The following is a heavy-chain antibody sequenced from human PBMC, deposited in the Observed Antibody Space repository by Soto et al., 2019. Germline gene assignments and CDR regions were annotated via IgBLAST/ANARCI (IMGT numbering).Heavy chain of an antibody. CDR3: ARRGELPDLGVDY. J-gene: IGHJ4*02. Sequence: QLQLQELGPGLVKPSETLSLTCTVSGGSISSSSYYWGWIRQPPGKGLEWIGSIYYSGSTYYNPSLKSRVTISVDTSKNQFSLKLSSVTAADTAVYYCARRGELPDLGVDYWGQGTLVTVSS. D-gene: IGHD1-26*01. CDR1: GGSISSSSYY. V-gene: IGHV4-39*01. CDR2: IYYSGST.